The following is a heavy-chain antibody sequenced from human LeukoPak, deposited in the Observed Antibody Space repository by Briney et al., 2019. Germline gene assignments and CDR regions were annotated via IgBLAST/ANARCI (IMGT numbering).Heavy chain of an antibody. J-gene: IGHJ6*04. CDR2: IIPIFGTA. Sequence: SVKLSCKASGGTFSSYAISWVRQAPGQGLEWMGGIIPIFGTANYAQKFQGRVTITADESTSTAYMELSSLRSEDTAVYYCARAPLNDYGDYYGMDVWGKGTTVTVSS. V-gene: IGHV1-69*01. CDR3: ARAPLNDYGDYYGMDV. CDR1: GGTFSSYA. D-gene: IGHD4-17*01.